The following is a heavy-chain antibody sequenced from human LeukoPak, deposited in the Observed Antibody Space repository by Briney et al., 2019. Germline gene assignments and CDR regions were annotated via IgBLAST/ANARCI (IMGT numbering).Heavy chain of an antibody. CDR2: ISYDGSNK. CDR3: ARDLEGEYYFDY. Sequence: GGSLRLSCAASGFTFSSYGMHWVRQAPGKGLEWVAVISYDGSNKYYADSVKGRFTISRDNSKNTLYLQMNSLRAEDTAVYYCARDLEGEYYFDYWGQGTLVTVSS. V-gene: IGHV3-30*03. D-gene: IGHD3-16*01. J-gene: IGHJ4*02. CDR1: GFTFSSYG.